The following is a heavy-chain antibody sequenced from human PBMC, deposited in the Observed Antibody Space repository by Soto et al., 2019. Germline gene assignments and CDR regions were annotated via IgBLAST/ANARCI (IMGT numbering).Heavy chain of an antibody. CDR2: ISRNSAYI. CDR3: TRDASRDSSARGWFDP. V-gene: IGHV3-21*02. Sequence: EVQLVESGGGLVKPGGSMRLSCAASGFTFRSFTMNWVRQAPGKGLEWVSTISRNSAYIYYTDALRGRFTISRDNAKNSLHLQINSLRAEDTAVYYCTRDASRDSSARGWFDPWGPGTLVTVSS. CDR1: GFTFRSFT. D-gene: IGHD6-13*01. J-gene: IGHJ5*02.